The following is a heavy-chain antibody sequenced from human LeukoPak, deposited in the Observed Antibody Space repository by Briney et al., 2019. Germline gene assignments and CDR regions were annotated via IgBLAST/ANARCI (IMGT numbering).Heavy chain of an antibody. CDR3: AKGYTGGYYDAFDI. J-gene: IGHJ3*02. CDR2: ISYDESNK. Sequence: GGSLRLSCAASGFTFSSYGMHWVRQAPGKGLEWVAVISYDESNKYYADSVKGRFTISRDNSKSTLFLQMNSLGAEDTAMYYCAKGYTGGYYDAFDIWGQGTMVTVSS. D-gene: IGHD1-26*01. V-gene: IGHV3-30*18. CDR1: GFTFSSYG.